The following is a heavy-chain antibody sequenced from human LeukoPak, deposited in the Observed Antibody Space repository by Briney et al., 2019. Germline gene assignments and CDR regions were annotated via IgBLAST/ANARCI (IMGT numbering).Heavy chain of an antibody. V-gene: IGHV3-21*01. J-gene: IGHJ4*02. CDR3: AREGGLVVVPAMFDY. Sequence: GGSLRLSCAASGFTFSSYSMNWVRQAPGKGLEWVSSISSSSSDIYYADSVKGRFTISRDNAKNSLYLQMNSLRAEDTAVYYCAREGGLVVVPAMFDYWGEGTLVTASS. CDR1: GFTFSSYS. D-gene: IGHD3-22*01. CDR2: ISSSSSDI.